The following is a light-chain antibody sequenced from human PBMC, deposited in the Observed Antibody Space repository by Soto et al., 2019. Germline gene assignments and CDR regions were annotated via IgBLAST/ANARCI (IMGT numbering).Light chain of an antibody. CDR3: LLFMGGGISV. CDR1: SGAVSTSFY. V-gene: IGLV8-61*01. J-gene: IGLJ3*02. CDR2: NTN. Sequence: QAVVTQESSFSVSPGGTVTLTCGVSSGAVSTSFYPGWYQQTPGQAPRTLIYNTNTRSSGVPDRFSGSILGNKAALTITGAQADDESDYYCLLFMGGGISVFGGGTKLTVL.